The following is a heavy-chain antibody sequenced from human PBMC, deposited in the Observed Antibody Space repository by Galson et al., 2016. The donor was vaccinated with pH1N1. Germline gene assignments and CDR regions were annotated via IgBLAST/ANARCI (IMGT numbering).Heavy chain of an antibody. D-gene: IGHD3-3*01. V-gene: IGHV3-23*01. CDR3: AKVGNGFYEVDH. CDR2: IRSSYGNI. Sequence: SLRPSCAPSGFPFSSYAMTWAPQAPGKGRQWVSTIRSSYGNIFYADPVRGRFTITRDNPKNTLYLQLSSLRAEDTALYYCAKVGNGFYEVDHWRQGDLVPVSS. J-gene: IGHJ4*02. CDR1: GFPFSSYA.